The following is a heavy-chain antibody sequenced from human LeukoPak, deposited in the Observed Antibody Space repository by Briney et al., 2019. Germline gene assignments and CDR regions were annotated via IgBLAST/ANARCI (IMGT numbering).Heavy chain of an antibody. CDR1: GFTFSGST. CDR2: ISYDGSNK. D-gene: IGHD5-12*01. CDR3: AKEATRMTLHYFDY. Sequence: GGSLRLSCAASGFTFSGSTMHWVRQAPGKGLEWVAVISYDGSNKYYADSVKGRFTISRDNSKNALYLQMNSLRAEDTAVYYCAKEATRMTLHYFDYWGQGTLVTVSS. V-gene: IGHV3-30*04. J-gene: IGHJ4*02.